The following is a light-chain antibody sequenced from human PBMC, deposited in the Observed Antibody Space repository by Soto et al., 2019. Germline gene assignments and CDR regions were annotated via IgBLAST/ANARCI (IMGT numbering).Light chain of an antibody. Sequence: QSVLTQPASVSGSPGQSITISCTGTSSDVGGYDYVSWYQQLPGKAPKLLIYDVNNRPSGVSYRFSGSKSGNTASLTFSGLQAEDEADYYCSSYTGSSTFVFGTGTKVTVL. V-gene: IGLV2-14*01. CDR3: SSYTGSSTFV. J-gene: IGLJ1*01. CDR1: SSDVGGYDY. CDR2: DVN.